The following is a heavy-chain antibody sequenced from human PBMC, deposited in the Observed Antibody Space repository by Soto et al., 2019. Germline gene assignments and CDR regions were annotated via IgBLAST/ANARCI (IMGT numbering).Heavy chain of an antibody. Sequence: GGSLRLSCAASGFTFSSYAMHWVRQAPGKGLEWVAVISYDGSNKYYADSVKGRFTISRDNSKNTLYLQMNSLRAEDTAVYYCARQYYDILTGYLRGYGMDVWGQGTTVTVSS. V-gene: IGHV3-30-3*01. D-gene: IGHD3-9*01. J-gene: IGHJ6*02. CDR2: ISYDGSNK. CDR3: ARQYYDILTGYLRGYGMDV. CDR1: GFTFSSYA.